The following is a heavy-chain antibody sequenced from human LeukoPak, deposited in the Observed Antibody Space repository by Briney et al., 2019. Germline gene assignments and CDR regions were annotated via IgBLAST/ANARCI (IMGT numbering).Heavy chain of an antibody. CDR1: GDSVPSNSAA. CDR3: ARSTGDLHN. Sequence: SQTLSLTCVLSGDSVPSNSAAWNWIRQSPSSGLEWLGRTYYRSKWYYGYAVSVKSRLTISPDTSKNQFSLQLNSVTPEDTAVYYCARSTGDLHNWGQGTLVTVSS. D-gene: IGHD7-27*01. V-gene: IGHV6-1*01. CDR2: TYYRSKWYY. J-gene: IGHJ4*02.